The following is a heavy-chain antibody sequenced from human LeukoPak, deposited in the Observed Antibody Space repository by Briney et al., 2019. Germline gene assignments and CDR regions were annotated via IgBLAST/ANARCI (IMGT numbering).Heavy chain of an antibody. J-gene: IGHJ4*02. V-gene: IGHV1-58*01. CDR1: GFTFTSSA. D-gene: IGHD6-6*01. Sequence: GASVKASCKASGFTFTSSAVQWVRQARGQRLEWIGWIVVGSGNTNYAQKFQGRVTMTRDTSISTAYMELSTLRSDDTAVYYCTRVHSSSSEVCDYWGQGTLVTVSS. CDR3: TRVHSSSSEVCDY. CDR2: IVVGSGNT.